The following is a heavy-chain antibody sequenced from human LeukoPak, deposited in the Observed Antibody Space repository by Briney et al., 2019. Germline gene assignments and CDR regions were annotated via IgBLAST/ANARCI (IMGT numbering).Heavy chain of an antibody. CDR2: ISAYNGNT. D-gene: IGHD3-22*01. J-gene: IGHJ4*02. V-gene: IGHV1-18*01. CDR3: ARPRYYYDSSRYFDY. CDR1: GYTFTSYA. Sequence: ASVKVSCKASGYTFTSYAMHWVHQAPGQRLEWMGWISAYNGNTNYAQKLQGRVTMTTDTSTSTAYMELRSLRSDDTAVYYCARPRYYYDSSRYFDYWGQGTLVTVSS.